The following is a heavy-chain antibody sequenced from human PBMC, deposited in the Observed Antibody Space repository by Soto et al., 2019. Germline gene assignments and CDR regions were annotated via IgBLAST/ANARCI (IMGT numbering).Heavy chain of an antibody. CDR1: GYTFPSYG. J-gene: IGHJ4*02. Sequence: QVQLVQSGAEVKKPGASVKVSCKASGYTFPSYGISWVRQAPGQGLEWMGWISAYNGNTNDAQKHQGRVAMTTDTATSTANMELRSRRSDDTAVYYCARDAPTIAAQDDYWGQGTLVTVSS. D-gene: IGHD6-13*01. CDR2: ISAYNGNT. V-gene: IGHV1-18*01. CDR3: ARDAPTIAAQDDY.